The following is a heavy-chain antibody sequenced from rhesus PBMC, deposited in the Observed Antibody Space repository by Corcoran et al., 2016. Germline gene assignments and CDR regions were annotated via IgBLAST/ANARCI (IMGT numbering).Heavy chain of an antibody. CDR2: IYGGSGST. Sequence: QVQLQESGPGVLKPSETLSLTCAVSVGSISAYYLWSWIRQPPGKGLEWIGYIYGGSGSTSYNPSLKSRVTLSVDTSKNQLSLKVSSVTTADTAVYYCARARITHFDYWGQGVLVTVSS. J-gene: IGHJ4*01. D-gene: IGHD4-11*01. V-gene: IGHV4S11*01. CDR1: VGSISAYY. CDR3: ARARITHFDY.